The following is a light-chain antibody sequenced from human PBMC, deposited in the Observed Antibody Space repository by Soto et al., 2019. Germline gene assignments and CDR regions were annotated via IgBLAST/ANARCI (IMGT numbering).Light chain of an antibody. CDR1: SSTVGSNT. V-gene: IGLV1-44*01. Sequence: QSVLTQPPSASGTPGQRVTISCSGYSSTVGSNTVNWYQQLPGTAPKLLIYSNNQRPSGVPDRFSGSKSGTSASLAISGLQSEDEADYYCAAWDDSLSYVFGTGTKVTVL. CDR2: SNN. J-gene: IGLJ1*01. CDR3: AAWDDSLSYV.